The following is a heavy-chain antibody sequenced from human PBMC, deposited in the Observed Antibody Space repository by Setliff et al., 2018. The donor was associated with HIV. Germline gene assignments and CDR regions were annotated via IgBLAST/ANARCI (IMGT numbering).Heavy chain of an antibody. Sequence: GGSLRLSCLASGFSVSGNYMTWVRQAPGKGLEWVSSIYVDGSTDYADSVKGRFTISRGNSKTLFLQMDSLRSDDTAIYYCARGGSIAVSHRCLDPWGQGTLVTVSS. V-gene: IGHV3-53*01. CDR2: IYVDGST. D-gene: IGHD5-12*01. CDR3: ARGGSIAVSHRCLDP. J-gene: IGHJ5*02. CDR1: GFSVSGNY.